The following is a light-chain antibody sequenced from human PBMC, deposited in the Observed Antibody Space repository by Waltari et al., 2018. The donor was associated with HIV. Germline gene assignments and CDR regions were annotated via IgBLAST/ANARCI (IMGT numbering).Light chain of an antibody. CDR1: ISDLGGYNY. CDR3: SSYTSGTTWV. V-gene: IGLV2-14*01. CDR2: EVS. J-gene: IGLJ3*02. Sequence: QSARTPPASVSGSPGQSITISYTGTISDLGGYNYVSWHQHHPGRAPKLIIFEVSNRPSGVSNRFSGSKSGNTASLIISGLLAEDDADYYCSSYTSGTTWVFGGGTKLTVL.